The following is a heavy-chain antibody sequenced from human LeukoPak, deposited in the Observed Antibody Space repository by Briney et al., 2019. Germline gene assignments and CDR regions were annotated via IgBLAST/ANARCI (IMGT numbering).Heavy chain of an antibody. V-gene: IGHV3-7*01. J-gene: IGHJ4*02. CDR3: ASRSSSGHFDY. D-gene: IGHD6-19*01. CDR2: IKQDGSEK. CDR1: GFTFSSYW. Sequence: GGSLRLSCAASGFTFSSYWMSWVRQAPGKGLEWVANIKQDGSEKYYVDSVKGRFTISRDNAKNSLYLRMNSLRAEDTAVYYCASRSSSGHFDYWGQGTLVTVSS.